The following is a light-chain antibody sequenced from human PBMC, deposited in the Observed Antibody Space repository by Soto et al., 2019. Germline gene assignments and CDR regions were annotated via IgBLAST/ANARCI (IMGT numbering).Light chain of an antibody. J-gene: IGKJ2*01. CDR3: QQYIDWPET. CDR1: QSVGSN. Sequence: EIVMTQSPATLSVSPGDRATLSCRASQSVGSNLAWYQQKPGQAPSLLISGASTRATGIPARFSGSGSGTEFTLTISSLQSEDFAVYYCQQYIDWPETFGQGTKVEIK. V-gene: IGKV3D-15*01. CDR2: GAS.